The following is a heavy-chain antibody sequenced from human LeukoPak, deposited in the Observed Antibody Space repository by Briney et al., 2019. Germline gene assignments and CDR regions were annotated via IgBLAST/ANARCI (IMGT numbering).Heavy chain of an antibody. CDR3: ARGRRSSIAARSPFDY. V-gene: IGHV4-34*01. J-gene: IGHJ4*02. Sequence: SETLSLTCAVYGGSFSGYYWSWIRQPPGKGLEWIGEINHSGSTNYNPSLKSRVTISVDTSKNQFSLKLSSVTAADTAVYYCARGRRSSIAARSPFDYWGQGTLVTVSP. CDR2: INHSGST. CDR1: GGSFSGYY. D-gene: IGHD6-6*01.